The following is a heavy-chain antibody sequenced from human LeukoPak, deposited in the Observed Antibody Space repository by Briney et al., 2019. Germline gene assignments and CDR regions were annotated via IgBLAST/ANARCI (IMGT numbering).Heavy chain of an antibody. D-gene: IGHD2-15*01. V-gene: IGHV3-11*01. Sequence: PGGSLRLSCAASGFTFSDYYMSWIRQAPGKGLEWVSYISSSGSTIYYADSVKGRFTISRDNAKNSLYLQMNSLRAEDTAVYYCATQRVVVAAYYSDYWGQGTLVTVSS. J-gene: IGHJ4*02. CDR2: ISSSGSTI. CDR1: GFTFSDYY. CDR3: ATQRVVVAAYYSDY.